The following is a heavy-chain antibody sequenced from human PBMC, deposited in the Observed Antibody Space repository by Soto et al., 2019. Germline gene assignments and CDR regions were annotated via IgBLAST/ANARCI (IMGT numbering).Heavy chain of an antibody. J-gene: IGHJ6*02. CDR3: ATSSPGYCSGGSCKGSYYYYGMDV. V-gene: IGHV5-51*01. D-gene: IGHD2-15*01. Sequence: GESLKISCKGSGYSFTSYWIGWVRQMPGKGLEWMGIIYPGDSDTRYSPSFQGQVTISADKSISTAYLQWSSLKASDTAMYYCATSSPGYCSGGSCKGSYYYYGMDVWGQGTTVTVSS. CDR1: GYSFTSYW. CDR2: IYPGDSDT.